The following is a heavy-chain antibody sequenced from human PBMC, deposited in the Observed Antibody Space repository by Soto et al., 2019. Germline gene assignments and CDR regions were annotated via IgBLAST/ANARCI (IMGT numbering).Heavy chain of an antibody. CDR3: ARLRGGWLRAIYYYYGMDV. Sequence: KPSETLSLTCTVSGGSISSSSYYWGWIRQPPGKGLEWIGSIYYSGSTYYNPSLKSRVTISVDTSKNQFSLKLSSVTAADTAVYYCARLRGGWLRAIYYYYGMDVWGQGTTVTVSS. D-gene: IGHD6-19*01. CDR2: IYYSGST. J-gene: IGHJ6*02. V-gene: IGHV4-39*01. CDR1: GGSISSSSYY.